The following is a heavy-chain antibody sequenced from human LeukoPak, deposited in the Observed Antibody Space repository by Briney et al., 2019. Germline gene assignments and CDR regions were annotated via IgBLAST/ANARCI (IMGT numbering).Heavy chain of an antibody. J-gene: IGHJ4*02. CDR2: INPSGGST. CDR1: GYTFTSYY. D-gene: IGHD3-10*01. V-gene: IGHV1-46*01. CDR3: ARVTTVVREDFDY. Sequence: ASVKVSCKASGYTFTSYYMHWVRQAPGQGLEWMGIINPSGGSTSYAQKFQGRVTMTRDMSTSTVYMELSRLRSDDTAVYYCARVTTVVREDFDYWGQGTLVTVSS.